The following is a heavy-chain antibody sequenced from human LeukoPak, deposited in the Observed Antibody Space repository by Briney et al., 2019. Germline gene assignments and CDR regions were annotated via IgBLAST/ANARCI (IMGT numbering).Heavy chain of an antibody. CDR3: ARDLDYYVAMDV. J-gene: IGHJ6*02. CDR1: GFTFSAYA. V-gene: IGHV3-23*05. CDR2: IGSDNKP. Sequence: GGSLRLSCEASGFTFSAYAMTWVRQAPGQGLEWVSSIGSDNKPHYSESVKGRFAISRDNSKSMLFLQLNSLRAEDTALYFCARDLDYYVAMDVGGQGTTVTVSS. D-gene: IGHD3-10*02.